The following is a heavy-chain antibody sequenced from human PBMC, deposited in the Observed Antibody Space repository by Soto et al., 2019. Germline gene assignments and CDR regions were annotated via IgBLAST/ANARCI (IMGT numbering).Heavy chain of an antibody. Sequence: GGSLRLSCAASGFTFSSYGMHWVRQAPGKGLEWVAVISYDGSNKYYADSVKGRFTISRDNPKNTLYLQMNSLRAEDTAVYYCAKDRENYDSSGWDYWGQGTLVTVSS. V-gene: IGHV3-30*18. CDR3: AKDRENYDSSGWDY. CDR1: GFTFSSYG. D-gene: IGHD3-22*01. J-gene: IGHJ4*02. CDR2: ISYDGSNK.